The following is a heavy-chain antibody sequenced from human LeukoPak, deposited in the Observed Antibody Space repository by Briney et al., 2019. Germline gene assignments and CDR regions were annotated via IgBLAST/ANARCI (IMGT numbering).Heavy chain of an antibody. D-gene: IGHD3-22*01. V-gene: IGHV3-30*02. Sequence: GGSLRLSCAASGFTFSSYGMHWVRQAPGKGLEWVAFIRYDGSNKYYADSVKGRFTISRDNSKNTLYLQMNSLRAEDTAVYYCARDLRSSGYYAFDYWGQGTLVTVS. CDR2: IRYDGSNK. J-gene: IGHJ4*02. CDR3: ARDLRSSGYYAFDY. CDR1: GFTFSSYG.